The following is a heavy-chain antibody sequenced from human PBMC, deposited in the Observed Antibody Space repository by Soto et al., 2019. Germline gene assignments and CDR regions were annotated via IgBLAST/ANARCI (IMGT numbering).Heavy chain of an antibody. CDR2: ISGSGRST. J-gene: IGHJ2*01. CDR3: AKSTTLIAAAAYDL. CDR1: GFTFSSYA. Sequence: EVQLLESGGGLVQPGGSLRLSCAASGFTFSSYAMSWVRQAPGKGLEWVSAISGSGRSTYYADSVKGRFTISRDNSKNTLNLQMNSLRAEDTAVYYCAKSTTLIAAAAYDLWGRGTLVTVTS. D-gene: IGHD6-13*01. V-gene: IGHV3-23*01.